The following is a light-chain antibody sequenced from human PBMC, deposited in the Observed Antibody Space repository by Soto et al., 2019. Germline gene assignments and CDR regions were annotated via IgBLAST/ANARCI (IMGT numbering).Light chain of an antibody. CDR1: SSDVGSHNL. V-gene: IGLV2-23*01. CDR2: EAS. CDR3: CSNAAGSTYV. J-gene: IGLJ1*01. Sequence: QSVLTQPASVSRSPGQSIPISCTGTSSDVGSHNLVSWYQQFPGKAPKLIIFEASKRPSGVSNSFSGSKSGSTASLTISGLQAEDEADYYCCSNAAGSTYVFGSGTKVTVL.